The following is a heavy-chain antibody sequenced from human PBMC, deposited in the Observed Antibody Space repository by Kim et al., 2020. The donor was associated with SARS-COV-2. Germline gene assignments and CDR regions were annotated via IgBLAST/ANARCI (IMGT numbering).Heavy chain of an antibody. CDR1: GFTFSSYS. V-gene: IGHV3-21*01. Sequence: GGSLRLSCAASGFTFSSYSMNWVRQAPGKGLEWVSSISSSSSYIYYADSVKGRFTISRDNAKNSLYLQMNSLRAEDTAVYYCARGGVGATTGYYYYGMDVWGQGTTVTVSS. D-gene: IGHD1-26*01. CDR2: ISSSSSYI. CDR3: ARGGVGATTGYYYYGMDV. J-gene: IGHJ6*02.